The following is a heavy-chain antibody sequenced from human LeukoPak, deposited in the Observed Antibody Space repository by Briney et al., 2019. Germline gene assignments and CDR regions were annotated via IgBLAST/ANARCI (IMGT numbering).Heavy chain of an antibody. J-gene: IGHJ6*03. V-gene: IGHV1-69*13. D-gene: IGHD2-2*01. CDR2: IIPIFGTA. CDR1: GGTFSSYA. Sequence: ASVKVSCKASGGTFSSYAISWVRQAPGQGLEWMGGIIPIFGTANYAQKFQGRVTITADESTSTAYMELSSLRSEDTAVYYCARDARYCSSTSCSPKARYYYYYMDVWGKGTTVTVSS. CDR3: ARDARYCSSTSCSPKARYYYYYMDV.